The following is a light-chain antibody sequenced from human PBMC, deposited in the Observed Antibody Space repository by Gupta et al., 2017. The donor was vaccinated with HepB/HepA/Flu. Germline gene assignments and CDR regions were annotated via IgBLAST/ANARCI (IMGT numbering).Light chain of an antibody. Sequence: SSELTLDPAVSVALGQTVRITCQGDSLRSYYASWYPQKPGQAPVLVIYGKNNRPSGIPDRFSGSSSGNTASLTITGAQAEDEADYYCNSRDSSGNHLVFGGGTKLTVL. CDR2: GKN. CDR3: NSRDSSGNHLV. J-gene: IGLJ2*01. V-gene: IGLV3-19*01. CDR1: SLRSYY.